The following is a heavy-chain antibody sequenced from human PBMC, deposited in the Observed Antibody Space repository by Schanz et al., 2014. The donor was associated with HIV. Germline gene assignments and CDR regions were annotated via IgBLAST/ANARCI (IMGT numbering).Heavy chain of an antibody. V-gene: IGHV3-30*18. CDR1: GFTFGSYG. CDR2: MSYDGSNK. D-gene: IGHD1-1*01. CDR3: AKDPAYPGTGNLEY. J-gene: IGHJ4*02. Sequence: VQLVESGGGLVQPGRSLRLSCAASGFTFGSYGMHWARQTPDKGLEWLGVMSYDGSNKHYADSVKGRFTISRDNSKNTLYLQLNSLRAEDTAVYYCAKDPAYPGTGNLEYWGQGTLVIVSS.